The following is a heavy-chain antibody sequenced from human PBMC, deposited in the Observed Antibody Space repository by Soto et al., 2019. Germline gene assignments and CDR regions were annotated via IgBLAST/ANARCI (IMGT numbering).Heavy chain of an antibody. J-gene: IGHJ4*02. CDR1: GFTFGSFQ. V-gene: IGHV3-74*01. D-gene: IGHD3-22*01. CDR3: AGDSPHDSTVAGDY. Sequence: GGSLRLSCEASGFTFGSFQMNWVRQAPGSQTTYADSVRGRLTISRDNAKNTLYLQMNNLRVEDTAVYYCAGDSPHDSTVAGDYWGQGTLVTVSS. CDR2: GSQT.